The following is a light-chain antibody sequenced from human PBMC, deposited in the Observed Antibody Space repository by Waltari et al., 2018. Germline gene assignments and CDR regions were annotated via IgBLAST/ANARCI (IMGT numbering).Light chain of an antibody. CDR1: QNGLFSSNNKNY. V-gene: IGKV4-1*01. Sequence: DIVMTQSPDSLAVSLGERATIHCTSTQNGLFSSNNKNYLAWYQQKSGLHAKLLFYWASTREAGVPDRINDNGSGTDFTLTISSLQAEDVAVYYCQQYYSIPVTFGQETKVEIK. J-gene: IGKJ2*01. CDR3: QQYYSIPVT. CDR2: WAS.